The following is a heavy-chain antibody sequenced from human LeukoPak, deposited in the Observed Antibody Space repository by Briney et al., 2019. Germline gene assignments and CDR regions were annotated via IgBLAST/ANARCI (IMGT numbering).Heavy chain of an antibody. J-gene: IGHJ5*02. CDR3: ARDNWFGELFFGWFDP. Sequence: ASVKVSCKASGYTFTGYYMHWVRQAPGQGLEWMGWINPNSGGTNYAQKFQGRVTMTRDTSISTAYMELSRLRSDDTAVYYCARDNWFGELFFGWFDPWGQGTLVTVSS. CDR1: GYTFTGYY. CDR2: INPNSGGT. V-gene: IGHV1-2*02. D-gene: IGHD3-10*01.